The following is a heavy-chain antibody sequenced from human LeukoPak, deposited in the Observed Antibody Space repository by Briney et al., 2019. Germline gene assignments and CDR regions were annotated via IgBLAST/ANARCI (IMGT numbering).Heavy chain of an antibody. CDR1: GGSISSYY. D-gene: IGHD3-22*01. CDR3: ARVKDPTHYYDSSGYYYFDY. CDR2: IYYSGST. V-gene: IGHV4-59*01. J-gene: IGHJ4*02. Sequence: SETLSLACTVSGGSISSYYWSWIRQPPGKGLEWIGYIYYSGSTNYNPSPKSRVTISVDTSKNQFSLKLSSVTAADTAVYYCARVKDPTHYYDSSGYYYFDYWGQGTLVTVSS.